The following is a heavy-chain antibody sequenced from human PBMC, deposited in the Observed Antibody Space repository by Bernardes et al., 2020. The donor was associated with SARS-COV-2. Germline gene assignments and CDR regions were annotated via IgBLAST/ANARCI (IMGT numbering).Heavy chain of an antibody. CDR3: ARSGSGWDFGN. V-gene: IGHV4-59*01. CDR2: IYYSGST. Sequence: SETLYLTCSVSGGSIRSYYWSWIRQPPGKGLEWIGYIYYSGSTSSNPSLKSRVTISVDTSENRFSLRLSSVTAADTAVYYCARSGSGWDFGNWGQGTLVTVSS. J-gene: IGHJ4*02. D-gene: IGHD6-19*01. CDR1: GGSIRSYY.